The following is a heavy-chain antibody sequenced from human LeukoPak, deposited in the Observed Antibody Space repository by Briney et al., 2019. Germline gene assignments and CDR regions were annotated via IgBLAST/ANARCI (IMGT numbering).Heavy chain of an antibody. V-gene: IGHV4-39*07. J-gene: IGHJ6*02. D-gene: IGHD2-15*01. CDR2: INHSGST. CDR1: GGSISSSSYY. Sequence: SETLSLTCTVSGGSISSSSYYWSWIRQPPGKGLEWIGEINHSGSTNYNPSLKSRVTISVDKSKNQFSLKVNSVTAADTAVYYCVRGYCSGGSCYGMDVWGQGTTVTVSS. CDR3: VRGYCSGGSCYGMDV.